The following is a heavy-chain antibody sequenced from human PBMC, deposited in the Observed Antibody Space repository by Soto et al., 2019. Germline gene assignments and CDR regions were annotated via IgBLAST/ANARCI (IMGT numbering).Heavy chain of an antibody. CDR2: INWNGDST. Sequence: EAQLMESGGGVVRPGGSLRLSCEASGFRFDDYGMSWVRQAPGKGLEWVSGINWNGDSTGYVESVKRRFTISRDNAKNSLYLQINSLRAEDTALYYCAAAILNSFSGRICYPGVFYFDFWGQGTQVTVSS. CDR1: GFRFDDYG. CDR3: AAAILNSFSGRICYPGVFYFDF. V-gene: IGHV3-20*04. J-gene: IGHJ4*02. D-gene: IGHD2-15*01.